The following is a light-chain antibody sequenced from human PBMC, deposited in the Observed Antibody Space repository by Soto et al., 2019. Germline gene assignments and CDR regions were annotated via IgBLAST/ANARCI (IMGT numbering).Light chain of an antibody. CDR3: QQYGTSPGT. Sequence: EIVLTQSPGTLSLSPGERATLSCRASQRVSSSFLAWYQQKPGQAPRLLIYGGSSRATGIPDRFSGSGSGTDFTLTISRLEPEDFAVYYCQQYGTSPGTFGGGTKVEIK. J-gene: IGKJ4*01. CDR2: GGS. V-gene: IGKV3-20*01. CDR1: QRVSSSF.